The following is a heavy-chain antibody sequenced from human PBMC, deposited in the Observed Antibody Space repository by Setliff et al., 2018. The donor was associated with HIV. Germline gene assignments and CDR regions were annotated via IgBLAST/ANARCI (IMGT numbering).Heavy chain of an antibody. CDR2: ISSSGGRT. CDR1: GFTFSNYV. D-gene: IGHD2-8*01. Sequence: LRLSCAASGFTFSNYVMSWVRQTPGKGLEWVSVISSSGGRTYHADSVKGRFTISRDNSKNTLYLQMSSLSVEDTAVYYCARPYTVWVYGMDVWGQGTTVTVSS. V-gene: IGHV3-23*01. CDR3: ARPYTVWVYGMDV. J-gene: IGHJ6*02.